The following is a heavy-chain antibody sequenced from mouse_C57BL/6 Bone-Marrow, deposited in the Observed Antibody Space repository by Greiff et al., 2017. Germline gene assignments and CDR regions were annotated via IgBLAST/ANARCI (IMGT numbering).Heavy chain of an antibody. CDR1: GYAFTNYL. D-gene: IGHD1-1*01. CDR2: FNPGSGGT. Sequence: VQLQESGAELVRPGTSVKVSCKASGYAFTNYLIEWVKQRPGQGLEWIGVFNPGSGGTNYNEKFKGKATLTADKSSSTAYMQLSSLTSEDSAVYFCARRGYGSSYVYYAMDYWGQGTSVTVSS. J-gene: IGHJ4*01. V-gene: IGHV1-54*01. CDR3: ARRGYGSSYVYYAMDY.